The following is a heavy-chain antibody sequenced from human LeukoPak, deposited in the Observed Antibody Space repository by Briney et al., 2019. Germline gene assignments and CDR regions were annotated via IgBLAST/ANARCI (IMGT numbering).Heavy chain of an antibody. CDR2: ISSSGSTI. J-gene: IGHJ5*02. CDR3: ARVWEEYCSSTSCTGGWFDP. V-gene: IGHV3-48*03. D-gene: IGHD2-2*01. CDR1: GFTFSSYE. Sequence: LPGGSLRLPCAASGFTFSSYEMNWVRQAPRKGLEWVSYISSSGSTIYYADSVKGRFTISRDNAKNSLYLQMNSLRAEDTAVYYCARVWEEYCSSTSCTGGWFDPWGQGTLVTVSS.